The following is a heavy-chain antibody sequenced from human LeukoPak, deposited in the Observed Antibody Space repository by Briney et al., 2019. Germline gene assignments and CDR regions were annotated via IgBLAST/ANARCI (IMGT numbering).Heavy chain of an antibody. CDR2: ISGSGGST. D-gene: IGHD2-2*01. V-gene: IGHV3-23*01. Sequence: GGSLRLSCAASGFTFSSYAMSWVRQAPGKGLEWVSAISGSGGSTYYADSVKGRFTISRDNSKSTLYLQMNSLRAEDTAVYYCARAGGYVVPYYYYYMDVWGKGTTVTVSS. J-gene: IGHJ6*03. CDR1: GFTFSSYA. CDR3: ARAGGYVVPYYYYYMDV.